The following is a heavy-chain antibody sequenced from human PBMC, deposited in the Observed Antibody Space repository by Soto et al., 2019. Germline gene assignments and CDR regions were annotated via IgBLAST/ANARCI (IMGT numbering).Heavy chain of an antibody. CDR2: INPSGGST. Sequence: ASVKVSCKASGYTFTGYYMHWVRQAPGQGLEWMGIINPSGGSTSYAQKFQGRVTMTRDTSTSTVYMELSSLRSEDTAVYYCARDPTDIAAAGTGRYYYYYGMDAWGQGTTVTVSS. V-gene: IGHV1-46*01. J-gene: IGHJ6*02. D-gene: IGHD6-13*01. CDR1: GYTFTGYY. CDR3: ARDPTDIAAAGTGRYYYYYGMDA.